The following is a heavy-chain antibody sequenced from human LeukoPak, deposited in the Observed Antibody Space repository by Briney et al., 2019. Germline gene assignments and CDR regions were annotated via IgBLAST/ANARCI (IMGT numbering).Heavy chain of an antibody. CDR2: INQSRGT. CDR3: ARTLGWASSRYPFDG. J-gene: IGHJ4*02. D-gene: IGHD3-16*02. V-gene: IGHV4-34*01. Sequence: SETLSLTCAVQGGSFSGFFWTWMRQPPGKGPEWIGEINQSRGTNYNPSLKSRATISKDPSKNQYSLKLSSVTAADTAVYYCARTLGWASSRYPFDGWGQGTLVTVSS. CDR1: GGSFSGFF.